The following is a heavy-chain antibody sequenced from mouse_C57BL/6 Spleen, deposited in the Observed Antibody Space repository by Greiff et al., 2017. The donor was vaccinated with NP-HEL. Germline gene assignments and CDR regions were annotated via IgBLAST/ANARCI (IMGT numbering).Heavy chain of an antibody. Sequence: EVQLQQSGAELLRPGASVKLSCTASGFNIKDDYMHWVKQRPEQGLEWIGWIDPENGDTEYASKFQGKATITADTSSNTAYLQLSSLTSEDTAVYYCTGNYFDYWGQGTTLTVSS. V-gene: IGHV14-4*01. CDR3: TGNYFDY. CDR2: IDPENGDT. J-gene: IGHJ2*01. CDR1: GFNIKDDY.